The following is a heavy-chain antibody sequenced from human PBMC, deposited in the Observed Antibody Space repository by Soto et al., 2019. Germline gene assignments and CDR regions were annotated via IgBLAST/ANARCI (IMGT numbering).Heavy chain of an antibody. J-gene: IGHJ1*01. V-gene: IGHV4-4*02. CDR1: GVSISSSNW. D-gene: IGHD3-22*01. CDR3: ARNYYDSSGYYLGAQYFQH. Sequence: SETLSLTRAVSGVSISSSNWWSWVRQPPGKGLEWIGEIYHSGSTNYNPSLKSRVTISVDKSKNQFSLKLSSVTAADTAVYYCARNYYDSSGYYLGAQYFQHWGQGTLVTVSS. CDR2: IYHSGST.